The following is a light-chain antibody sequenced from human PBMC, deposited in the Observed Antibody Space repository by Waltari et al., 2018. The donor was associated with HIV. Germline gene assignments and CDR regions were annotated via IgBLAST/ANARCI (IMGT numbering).Light chain of an antibody. V-gene: IGLV2-23*01. J-gene: IGLJ3*02. CDR3: CSDTGSTTWV. Sequence: QSALTQPASVSGSPGQSITISCTGTSSDVGSYNVVSWYQQHPGKAPKLMIYEDNKRPSGVSNRFSGSKSGNTASLTISGLQAEDEADYYCCSDTGSTTWVFGGGTKLTVL. CDR2: EDN. CDR1: SSDVGSYNV.